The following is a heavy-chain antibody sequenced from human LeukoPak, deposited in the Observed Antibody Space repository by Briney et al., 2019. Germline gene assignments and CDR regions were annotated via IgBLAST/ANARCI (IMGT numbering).Heavy chain of an antibody. Sequence: GGSLRLSCAASGFNLHLHAMGWVRQTPGKGLEWVADIRSDSSTTAYADSVKGRFAISRDNAKNSLYLQMNSLRADDTAVYYCARFAAGGSYYYYMDVWGKGTTVTVSS. CDR2: IRSDSSTT. V-gene: IGHV3-48*01. J-gene: IGHJ6*03. CDR3: ARFAAGGSYYYYMDV. CDR1: GFNLHLHA. D-gene: IGHD6-25*01.